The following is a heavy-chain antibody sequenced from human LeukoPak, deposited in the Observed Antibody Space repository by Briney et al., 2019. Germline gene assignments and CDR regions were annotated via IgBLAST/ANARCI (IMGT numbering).Heavy chain of an antibody. CDR1: RFTFGSYG. CDR3: AKGDTGMVRRYYFDY. Sequence: GGSLRLSCVASRFTFGSYGMSWVRQAPGKGLEWVSVISGSGGSTYITDSVRGRFTISRDNSKNTLYLQMHSLRAEDTAVYYCAKGDTGMVRRYYFDYWGRGTLVTVSS. D-gene: IGHD5-18*01. V-gene: IGHV3-23*01. J-gene: IGHJ4*02. CDR2: ISGSGGST.